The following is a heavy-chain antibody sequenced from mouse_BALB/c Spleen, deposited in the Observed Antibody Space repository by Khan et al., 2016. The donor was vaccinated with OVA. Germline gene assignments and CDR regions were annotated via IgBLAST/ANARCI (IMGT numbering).Heavy chain of an antibody. J-gene: IGHJ2*01. CDR1: GYTFTSYW. V-gene: IGHV1S26*01. CDR2: INPASGNT. CDR3: ARDRIDY. Sequence: QVQLQQSGAELVKPGASVKMSCKASGYTFTSYWMHWIKQRPGQGLEWIGYINPASGNTDYTQKFKDKATLTADKSSSTAYMQLSSLTSDDSAVYYCARDRIDYWGQGTALTVSS.